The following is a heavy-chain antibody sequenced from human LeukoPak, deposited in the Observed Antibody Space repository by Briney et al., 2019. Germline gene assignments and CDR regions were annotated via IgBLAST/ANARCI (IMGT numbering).Heavy chain of an antibody. D-gene: IGHD2-15*01. V-gene: IGHV5-51*01. CDR3: VRLKGGGSDPPHFNY. CDR2: IYPRDSDT. CDR1: GYSFTSYW. J-gene: IGHJ4*02. Sequence: GESLKISCKGSGYSFTSYWIGWVRQMPGKGLEWMGIIYPRDSDTRYSPSFQGQVTISADKSLNTAYLQWNSLKASDTAMYYCVRLKGGGSDPPHFNYWGQGTLVTVSS.